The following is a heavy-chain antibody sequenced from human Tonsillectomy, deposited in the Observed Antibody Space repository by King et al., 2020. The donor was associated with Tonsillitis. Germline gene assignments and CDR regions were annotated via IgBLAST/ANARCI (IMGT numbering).Heavy chain of an antibody. D-gene: IGHD3-22*01. CDR3: ARDSRGTARGIVVVIGAFDI. V-gene: IGHV3-21*01. CDR2: ISSSSSYI. CDR1: GFTFSSYS. J-gene: IGHJ3*02. Sequence: VQLVESGGGLVKPGVSLRLSCAASGFTFSSYSMNWVRQAPGKGLEWVSSISSSSSYIYYADSGKGRFTISRDNAKNSLYLQMNSLRAEDTAVYYCARDSRGTARGIVVVIGAFDIWGQGTMVTVSS.